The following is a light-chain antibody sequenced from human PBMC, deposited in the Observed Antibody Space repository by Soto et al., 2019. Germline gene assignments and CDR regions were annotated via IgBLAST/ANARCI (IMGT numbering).Light chain of an antibody. CDR3: SSYTSSSTPLYV. CDR1: SSYVGGYNY. J-gene: IGLJ1*01. Sequence: QSVLTQPASVSGSSGQSTTLSCTGTSSYVGGYNYVSWYQQHPGKAPKLMIYDVTNRASVVSNRFSGSKSGNTASLTISGLQAEDEADYYCSSYTSSSTPLYVFGTGTKVTVL. V-gene: IGLV2-14*01. CDR2: DVT.